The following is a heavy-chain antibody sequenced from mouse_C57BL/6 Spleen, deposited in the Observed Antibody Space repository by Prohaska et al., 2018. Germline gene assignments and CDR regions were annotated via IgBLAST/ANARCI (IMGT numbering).Heavy chain of an antibody. J-gene: IGHJ2*01. V-gene: IGHV14-4*01. CDR3: TQFFYGSSYGY. CDR1: GFNIKDDY. CDR2: IDPENGDT. Sequence: EVQLQQSGAELVRPGASVKLSCTASGFNIKDDYMHWVKQRPEQGLEWIGWIDPENGDTEYASKFQGKATITADTSSNTAYLQLSSLTSEDTAVYYCTQFFYGSSYGYWGQGTTLTVSS. D-gene: IGHD1-1*01.